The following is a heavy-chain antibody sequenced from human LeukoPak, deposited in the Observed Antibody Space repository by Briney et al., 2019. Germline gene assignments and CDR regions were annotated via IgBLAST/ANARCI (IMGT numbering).Heavy chain of an antibody. Sequence: KTSETLSLTCTVSGDSISSYYWSWIRQPPGKGLEWLGYIYYSGSTNYNPSLKSRITISVDTSKNQFTLKLSSVTAADTAVYYCARAVHFLVWFDPWGQGTLVTVSS. CDR1: GDSISSYY. J-gene: IGHJ5*02. CDR2: IYYSGST. D-gene: IGHD3-3*01. CDR3: ARAVHFLVWFDP. V-gene: IGHV4-59*01.